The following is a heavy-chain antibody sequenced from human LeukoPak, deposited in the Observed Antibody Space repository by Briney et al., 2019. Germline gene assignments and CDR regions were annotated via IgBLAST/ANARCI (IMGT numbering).Heavy chain of an antibody. CDR2: ISAYNGNT. D-gene: IGHD2-2*02. J-gene: IGHJ6*03. V-gene: IGHV1-18*01. Sequence: ASVKVSCKASGYTFTSYGISWVRQAPGQGLEWMGWISAYNGNTNYAQKLQGRVTMTTDTSTSTAYMELRSLRSDDTAVYYCASGTPFGCGSTSCYTSSDYYYYMDVWGKGTTVTVSS. CDR3: ASGTPFGCGSTSCYTSSDYYYYMDV. CDR1: GYTFTSYG.